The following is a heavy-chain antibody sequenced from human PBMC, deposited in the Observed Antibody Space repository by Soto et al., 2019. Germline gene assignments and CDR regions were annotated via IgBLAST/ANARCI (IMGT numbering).Heavy chain of an antibody. D-gene: IGHD3-10*01. Sequence: QVTLKESGPVLVKATETLTLTCSISGFSLTTGRMGVSWIRQPPGKALEWLAHIFSNNERSYTTSLQNRLSISADNSKGQVVLTMTDVGPVDTATYFCARLVADSSWYYYGLDVWGQGASVTVS. CDR3: ARLVADSSWYYYGLDV. V-gene: IGHV2-26*03. J-gene: IGHJ6*02. CDR1: GFSLTTGRMG. CDR2: IFSNNER.